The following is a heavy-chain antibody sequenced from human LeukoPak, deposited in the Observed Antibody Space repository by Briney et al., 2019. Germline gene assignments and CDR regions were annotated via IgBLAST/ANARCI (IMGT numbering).Heavy chain of an antibody. CDR2: IRWNSGSI. CDR1: GFTFDDYA. D-gene: IGHD3-22*01. Sequence: GGSLRLSCAASGFTFDDYAMHWVRQAPGKGLEWVSGIRWNSGSIGYADSVKGRFTISRDNAKNSLYLQMNSLRAEDTALYYCAKAPSYYYDSSGNFDYWGQGTLVTVSS. V-gene: IGHV3-9*01. J-gene: IGHJ4*02. CDR3: AKAPSYYYDSSGNFDY.